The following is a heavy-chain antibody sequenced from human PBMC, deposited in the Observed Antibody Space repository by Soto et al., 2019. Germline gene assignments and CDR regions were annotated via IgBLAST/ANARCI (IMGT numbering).Heavy chain of an antibody. CDR3: AKASQTPPIGRYGMAV. CDR1: GFTFSSYG. J-gene: IGHJ6*02. V-gene: IGHV3-30*18. D-gene: IGHD2-15*01. CDR2: ISYDGSNK. Sequence: QVQLVESGGGVVQPGRSLRLSCAASGFTFSSYGMHWVRQAPGKGLEWVAVISYDGSNKYYGDSVKGRFTISRDNSKNTLSLQMNSLRAEVTAVYCCAKASQTPPIGRYGMAVWGQGHTVPVSS.